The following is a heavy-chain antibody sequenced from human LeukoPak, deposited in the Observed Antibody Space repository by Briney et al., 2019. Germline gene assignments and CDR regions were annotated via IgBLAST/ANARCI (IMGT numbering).Heavy chain of an antibody. CDR2: MIPIFGTA. CDR1: GGTFSSYA. CDR3: AFDYDRTSLNAFDI. Sequence: SVKVSCKASGGTFSSYAISWVRQAPGQGLEWMGGMIPIFGTANYAQKFQGRVTITADESTSTAYMELSSRRSEDTAVYYCAFDYDRTSLNAFDIWGQGTMVTVSS. V-gene: IGHV1-69*13. D-gene: IGHD3-22*01. J-gene: IGHJ3*02.